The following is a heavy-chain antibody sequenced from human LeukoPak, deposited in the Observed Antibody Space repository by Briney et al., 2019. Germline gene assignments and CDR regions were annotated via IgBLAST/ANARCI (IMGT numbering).Heavy chain of an antibody. J-gene: IGHJ6*02. Sequence: GGSLRLSCAASGFTFSSYSMNWVRQAPGKGLEWVSSISSSSSYIYYADSVKGRFTISRDNSKNTAFLQMSSLRAEDTAVYYCAKCPVYYYGPDVWGQGTAVTVSS. CDR3: AKCPVYYYGPDV. V-gene: IGHV3-21*01. CDR2: ISSSSSYI. CDR1: GFTFSSYS.